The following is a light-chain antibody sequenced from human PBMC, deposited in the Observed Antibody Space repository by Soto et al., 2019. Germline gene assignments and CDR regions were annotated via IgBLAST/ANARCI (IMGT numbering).Light chain of an antibody. CDR2: GAS. Sequence: EIVLTQSPGTLSLSPGERATLSCRASQSVSSNLAWYQQKPGQAPRLLIYGASNRATGVPARISGSVSGTEFTLTIASLQSEDFAVYYCQQYSSWLWTFGQGTKVDTK. V-gene: IGKV3-15*01. CDR3: QQYSSWLWT. CDR1: QSVSSN. J-gene: IGKJ1*01.